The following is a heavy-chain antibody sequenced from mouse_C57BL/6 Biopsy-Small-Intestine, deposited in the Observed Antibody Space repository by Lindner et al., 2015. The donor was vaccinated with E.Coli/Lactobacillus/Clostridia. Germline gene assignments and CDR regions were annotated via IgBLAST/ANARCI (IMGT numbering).Heavy chain of an antibody. CDR2: FNPSNGGT. D-gene: IGHD2-3*01. Sequence: VQLQESGPELVKPGASVKMSCKASGYTFTDYYMNWVKQSHGKSLEWIGRFNPSNGGTSYNQKLKGKATLTVDKSLSTAYMQLNSLTSEDSAVYYCARDGPKDYFDYWGQGTTLTVSS. CDR3: ARDGPKDYFDY. J-gene: IGHJ2*01. V-gene: IGHV1-19*01. CDR1: GYTFTDYY.